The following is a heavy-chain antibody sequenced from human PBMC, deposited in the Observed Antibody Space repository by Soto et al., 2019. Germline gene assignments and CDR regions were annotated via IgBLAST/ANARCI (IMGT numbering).Heavy chain of an antibody. CDR1: GFSFGSYA. J-gene: IGHJ4*02. V-gene: IGHV3-23*01. Sequence: GGSLRLSCAASGFSFGSYALSWVRQAPGKGLEWVSTISGSDGKTFYADPVKGRFSISRDTSQSTLYLQMNSLRADDTAMYYCARWSYLDYWGQGXRVTVYS. CDR3: ARWSYLDY. CDR2: ISGSDGKT. D-gene: IGHD3-3*01.